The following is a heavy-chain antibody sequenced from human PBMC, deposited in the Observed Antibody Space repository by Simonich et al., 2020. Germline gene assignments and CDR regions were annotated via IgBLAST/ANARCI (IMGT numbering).Heavy chain of an antibody. V-gene: IGHV5-51*01. D-gene: IGHD1-1*01. CDR2: LYPWDSDT. J-gene: IGHJ3*02. CDR1: GYSFTIYW. CDR3: ARQLNDFDI. Sequence: EVQLVQSGAEVKKPVESLKISCKGSGYSFTIYWIGWVRQMPGKGWEWMGILYPWDSDTRYSPSFQGKVTSAADKSISTAYLQWSSLKASDTAMYYCARQLNDFDIWGQGTMVTVSS.